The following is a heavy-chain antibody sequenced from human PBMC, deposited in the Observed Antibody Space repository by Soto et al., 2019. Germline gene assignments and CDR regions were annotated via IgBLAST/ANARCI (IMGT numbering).Heavy chain of an antibody. CDR1: GFTFSLSA. J-gene: IGHJ4*02. V-gene: IGHV3-23*01. D-gene: IGHD3-9*01. CDR2: ISGGGGCT. CDR3: AKGPEYDILTGCDY. Sequence: EVQLLESGGGFVQPGESLRLSCAASGFTFSLSAMSWVRQAPGRGLEWVSSISGGGGCTEYADSVKGRFTISRDNSKDTVHLQMNSLRAEDTAVYYCAKGPEYDILTGCDYWGQGALVTVSS.